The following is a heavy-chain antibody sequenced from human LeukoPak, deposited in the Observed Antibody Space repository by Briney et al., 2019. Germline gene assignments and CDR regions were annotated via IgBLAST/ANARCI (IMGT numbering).Heavy chain of an antibody. D-gene: IGHD6-19*01. V-gene: IGHV4-39*07. J-gene: IGHJ3*02. CDR1: GGSISSSSYY. CDR2: IYYSGST. CDR3: ARGLRYSSGLRDAFDI. Sequence: SETLSLTCTVSGGSISSSSYYWGWIRQPPGKGLEWIGSIYYSGSTYYNPSLKSRVTISVDTSKNQFSLKLSSVTAADTAVYYCARGLRYSSGLRDAFDIWGQGTMVTVSS.